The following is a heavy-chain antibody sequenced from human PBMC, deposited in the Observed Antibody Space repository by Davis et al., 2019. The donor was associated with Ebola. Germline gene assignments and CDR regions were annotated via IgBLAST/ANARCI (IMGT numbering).Heavy chain of an antibody. Sequence: AASVKVSCKVSGYTLAELSVHWVRQAPGRGLEWMGAFDPEDGEAIYARKFQGRITMTEDTSTDTAYMELSSLRSEDTAVYYCSVGGQDGGFDYWGQGTLVPVSS. J-gene: IGHJ4*02. D-gene: IGHD3-16*01. CDR3: SVGGQDGGFDY. CDR1: GYTLAELS. CDR2: FDPEDGEA. V-gene: IGHV1-24*01.